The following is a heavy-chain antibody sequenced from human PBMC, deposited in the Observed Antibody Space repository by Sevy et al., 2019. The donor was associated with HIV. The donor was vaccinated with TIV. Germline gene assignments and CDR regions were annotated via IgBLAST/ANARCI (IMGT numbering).Heavy chain of an antibody. CDR2: IYDGGST. V-gene: IGHV4-38-2*02. D-gene: IGHD3-10*01. CDR3: ARDYYGTGSYYAFVY. J-gene: IGHJ4*02. CDR1: GFSISSDYY. Sequence: SETLSRTCTVSGFSISSDYYWGWIRQPPGKGLEWIGSIYDGGSTYYNPSLKSRVTISIDTSKNQFSLKLSSVTAADTAVYYCARDYYGTGSYYAFVYWGQGTLVTVSS.